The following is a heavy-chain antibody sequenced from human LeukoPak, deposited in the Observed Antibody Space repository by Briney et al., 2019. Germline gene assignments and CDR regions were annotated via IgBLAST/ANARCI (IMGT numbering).Heavy chain of an antibody. CDR1: GGAISSYY. V-gene: IGHV4-59*01. CDR3: ARVGGCGGDCYSYNWFDP. CDR2: IYYSGST. D-gene: IGHD2-21*02. J-gene: IGHJ5*02. Sequence: SETLSLTCGVSGGAISSYYWSWIRQPPGKGLEWIGYIYYSGSTNYNPSLKSRVTISVDTSKNQFSLKLISVTAADTAVYYCARVGGCGGDCYSYNWFDPWGQGTLVTVSS.